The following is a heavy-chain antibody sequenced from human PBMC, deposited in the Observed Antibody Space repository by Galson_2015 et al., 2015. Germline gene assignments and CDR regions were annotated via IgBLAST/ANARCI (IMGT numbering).Heavy chain of an antibody. CDR1: GGSISSYY. Sequence: ETLSLTCTVSGGSISSYYWSWIRQPPGKGLEWIGYIYYSGSTNYNPSLKSRVTISVDTSKNQFSLKLSSVTAADTAVYYCARHMTPYCSSTSCYFYYYMDVWGKGTTVTVSS. J-gene: IGHJ6*03. V-gene: IGHV4-59*01. CDR3: ARHMTPYCSSTSCYFYYYMDV. CDR2: IYYSGST. D-gene: IGHD2-2*01.